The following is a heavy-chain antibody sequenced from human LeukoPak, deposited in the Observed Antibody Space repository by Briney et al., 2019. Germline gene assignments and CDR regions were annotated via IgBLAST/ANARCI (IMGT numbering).Heavy chain of an antibody. D-gene: IGHD3-9*01. CDR2: INPNSGGT. CDR3: ARLILTGGSDY. V-gene: IGHV1-2*02. CDR1: GYTFTGYY. Sequence: ASVQVSCQSSGYTFTGYYMHWVRQPPAKGLEGMGWINPNSGGTHYPQKFQGRVTITRDTPIHALSIALNKLTSEQTHGSYCARLILTGGSDYWGQGTLITVSS. J-gene: IGHJ4*02.